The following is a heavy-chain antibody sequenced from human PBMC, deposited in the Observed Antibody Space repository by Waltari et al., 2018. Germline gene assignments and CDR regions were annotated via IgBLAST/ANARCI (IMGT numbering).Heavy chain of an antibody. CDR2: ISYDGSNK. CDR1: GFTFSSYG. D-gene: IGHD3-10*01. J-gene: IGHJ4*02. Sequence: QVQLVESGGGVVQPGRSLSLSCAASGFTFSSYGMHWVRQAPGKGLEWVAVISYDGSNKYYADSVKGRFTISRDNSKNTLYLQMNSLRAEDTAVYYCAKSGSSGGYFDYWGQGTLVTVSS. V-gene: IGHV3-30*18. CDR3: AKSGSSGGYFDY.